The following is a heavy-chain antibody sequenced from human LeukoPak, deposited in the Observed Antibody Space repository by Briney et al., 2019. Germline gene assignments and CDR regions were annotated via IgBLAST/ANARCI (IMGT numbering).Heavy chain of an antibody. J-gene: IGHJ4*02. D-gene: IGHD5-18*01. V-gene: IGHV3-53*04. CDR3: ARVDTVMAYYFDL. CDR1: GFTVSTNC. CDR2: IYSGGTT. Sequence: GGSLRLSCAASGFTVSTNCMTWVRQAPGKGLEWVSTIYSGGTTYYADSVMGRFTISRHNSRNTLYLQMNSLRAEDTAVYYCARVDTVMAYYFDLWGQGTLVTVSA.